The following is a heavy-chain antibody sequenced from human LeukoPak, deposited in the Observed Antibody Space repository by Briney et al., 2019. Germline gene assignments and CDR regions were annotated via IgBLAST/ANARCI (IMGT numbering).Heavy chain of an antibody. Sequence: SETLSLTYTVSGGSISSYFWTWIRQPAGKGLEWIGRIYTSGSTDYNPSLKSRVTMSVDTSKNQFSLKLYSVTAADTAVYYCARESKSYDGSGYYHDSWGQGTLVTVSS. D-gene: IGHD3-22*01. J-gene: IGHJ4*02. CDR1: GGSISSYF. CDR3: ARESKSYDGSGYYHDS. CDR2: IYTSGST. V-gene: IGHV4-4*07.